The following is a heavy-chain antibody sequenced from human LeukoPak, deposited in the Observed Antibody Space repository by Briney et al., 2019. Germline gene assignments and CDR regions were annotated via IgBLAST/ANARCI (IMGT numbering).Heavy chain of an antibody. V-gene: IGHV1-69*01. J-gene: IGHJ4*02. CDR3: ARGKKDYYDSSGYSENFDY. Sequence: SVTVSCKASGGTFSSYAISWVRQAPGQGLEWMGGIIPIFGTANYAQKFQGRVTITADESTSTAYMELSSLRSEDTAVYYCARGKKDYYDSSGYSENFDYWGQGTLVTVSS. CDR1: GGTFSSYA. D-gene: IGHD3-22*01. CDR2: IIPIFGTA.